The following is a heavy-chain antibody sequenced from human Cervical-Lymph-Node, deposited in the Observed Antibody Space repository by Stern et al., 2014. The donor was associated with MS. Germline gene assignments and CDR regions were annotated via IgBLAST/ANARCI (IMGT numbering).Heavy chain of an antibody. Sequence: QLVESGPGLVKPSETLSLTCSVSGGSISRSTYYWGWIRQPPGKGLEWIGSIYYSGTTYYNPSLKSRVTIDTSTNPFSLRLTSVTAADTAVYYCARHDGWLPHYWSQGTLVTVSS. CDR3: ARHDGWLPHY. CDR1: GGSISRSTYY. CDR2: IYYSGTT. V-gene: IGHV4-39*01. J-gene: IGHJ4*02. D-gene: IGHD5-12*01.